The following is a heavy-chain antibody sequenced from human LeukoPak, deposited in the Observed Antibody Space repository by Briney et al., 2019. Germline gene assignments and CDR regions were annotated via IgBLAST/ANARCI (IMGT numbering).Heavy chain of an antibody. J-gene: IGHJ6*02. CDR1: GFTFSSYW. V-gene: IGHV3-7*01. Sequence: PGGSLRLSCAASGFTFSSYWMSWVRQAPGKGLEWVANIKQDGSEKYYVDSVKGRFTISRDNAKNSLYLQMNSLRAEDTAVYYCGQLGGYCSSTSCSDPYYYYGMDVWGQGTTVTVSS. CDR3: GQLGGYCSSTSCSDPYYYYGMDV. CDR2: IKQDGSEK. D-gene: IGHD2-2*01.